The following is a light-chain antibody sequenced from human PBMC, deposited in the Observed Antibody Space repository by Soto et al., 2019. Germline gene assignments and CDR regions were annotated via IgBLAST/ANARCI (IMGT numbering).Light chain of an antibody. V-gene: IGKV3-15*01. CDR3: QQYGSSPNT. CDR2: GAS. CDR1: QSVSSN. Sequence: EIVMTQSPATLSVSPGERATLSCRASQSVSSNLAWYQQKPGQAPRLLIYGASTRATGIPARFSGSGSGTEFTLTISRLEPEEFAVYYCQQYGSSPNTFGQGTKLEIK. J-gene: IGKJ2*01.